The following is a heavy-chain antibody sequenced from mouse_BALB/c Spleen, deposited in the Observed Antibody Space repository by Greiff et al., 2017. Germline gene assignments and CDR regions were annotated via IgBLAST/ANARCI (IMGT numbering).Heavy chain of an antibody. CDR3: ARGDAMESNWED. CDR1: GYTFTSYW. D-gene: IGHD4-1*01. Sequence: DLVKPGASVKLSCKASGYTFTSYWINWIKQRPGQGLEWIGRIAPGSGSTYYNEMFKGKATLTVDTSSSTAYIQLSSLSSEDSAVYFCARGDAMESNWEDWGQGTTLTVSS. V-gene: IGHV1S41*01. J-gene: IGHJ2*01. CDR2: IAPGSGST.